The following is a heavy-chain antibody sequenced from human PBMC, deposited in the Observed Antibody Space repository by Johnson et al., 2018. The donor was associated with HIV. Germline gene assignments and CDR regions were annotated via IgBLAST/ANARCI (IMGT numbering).Heavy chain of an antibody. CDR1: GFTVSSNY. J-gene: IGHJ3*02. CDR3: AKDKSGRYYDSSGYSLDDAFDM. Sequence: VQLVESGGGLIQPGGSLRLSCAASGFTVSSNYMSWVRQAPGKGLEWVSVIYSGGSTYYAASVKGRFTISRDNSKNTLYLQMNSLRAEDTAVYYCAKDKSGRYYDSSGYSLDDAFDMRGRGTMVTVSS. V-gene: IGHV3-53*01. D-gene: IGHD3-22*01. CDR2: IYSGGST.